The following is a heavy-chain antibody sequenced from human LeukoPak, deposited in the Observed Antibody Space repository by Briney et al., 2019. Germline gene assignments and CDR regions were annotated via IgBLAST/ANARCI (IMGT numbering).Heavy chain of an antibody. V-gene: IGHV4-59*12. D-gene: IGHD4-17*01. CDR2: IYYSGSN. Sequence: ASETLSLTCTVSGGSISSYYWSWLRQPPGKGLEWIGYIYYSGSNNYNPSLKRRVTISVDRSKNQFSLKLSSVTAADTAVYYCARDRGPYGDYFDYWGQGTLVTVSS. J-gene: IGHJ4*02. CDR3: ARDRGPYGDYFDY. CDR1: GGSISSYY.